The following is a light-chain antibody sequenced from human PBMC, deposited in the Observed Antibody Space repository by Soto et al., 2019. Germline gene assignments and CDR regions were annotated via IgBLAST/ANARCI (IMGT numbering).Light chain of an antibody. CDR1: QSVSSN. Sequence: DIVMTQSPATLSVSPGERATLSCRASQSVSSNLAWYQQKPGQAPRLLIYSASTRATGIPSRFSGSGYGTESTLTSSGLQFEDFRVYYCQQYNDWPTITFGGGNKVEIK. CDR3: QQYNDWPTIT. J-gene: IGKJ4*01. V-gene: IGKV3-15*01. CDR2: SAS.